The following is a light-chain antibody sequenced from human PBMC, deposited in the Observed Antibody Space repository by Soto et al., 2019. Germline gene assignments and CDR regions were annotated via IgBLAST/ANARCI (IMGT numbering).Light chain of an antibody. V-gene: IGKV3D-11*02. CDR2: AAS. CDR3: QQRRNCQT. CDR1: QNVTSN. J-gene: IGKJ1*01. Sequence: EVVFTQSPGTLSLSPGERATLSRRASQNVTSNLLVWYQQHPGQAPRLLIYAASNRATGIPARFSGSGSGTDFTLTISSLEPQDFAVYYCQQRRNCQTFGQGTKVDIK.